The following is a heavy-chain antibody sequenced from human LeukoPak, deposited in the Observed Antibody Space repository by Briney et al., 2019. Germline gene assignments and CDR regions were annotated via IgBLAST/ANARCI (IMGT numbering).Heavy chain of an antibody. D-gene: IGHD3-22*01. CDR2: IIPIFGTA. Sequence: GASVKVSCKASGGTFSSYAISWVRRAPGQGLEWMGGIIPIFGTANYAQKFQGRVTITADESTSTAYMELSSLRSEDTAVYYCARHTYYYDSSGPGTFDYWGQGTLVTVSS. J-gene: IGHJ4*02. CDR1: GGTFSSYA. V-gene: IGHV1-69*13. CDR3: ARHTYYYDSSGPGTFDY.